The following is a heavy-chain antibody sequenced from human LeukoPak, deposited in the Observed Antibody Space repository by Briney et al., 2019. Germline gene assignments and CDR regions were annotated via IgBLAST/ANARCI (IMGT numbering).Heavy chain of an antibody. CDR1: GFTFSSYE. V-gene: IGHV3-48*03. CDR3: ARDPLVRGNDAFDI. J-gene: IGHJ3*02. Sequence: GGSLRLSGAASGFTFSSYEMNWVRQAPGKGLEWVSYISSSGSPIYYADSVKGRFTISRDNAKNSLYLQMNSLRAEDTAVYYCARDPLVRGNDAFDIWGQGTMVTVSS. D-gene: IGHD3-10*01. CDR2: ISSSGSPI.